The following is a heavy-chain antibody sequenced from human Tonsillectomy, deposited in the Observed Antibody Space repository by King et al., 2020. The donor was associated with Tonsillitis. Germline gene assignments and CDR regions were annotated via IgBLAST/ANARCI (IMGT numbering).Heavy chain of an antibody. CDR1: GFTFSHYA. V-gene: IGHV3-30*04. CDR3: VRGDFGGNVYFEH. Sequence: QVQLVESGGGVVQPGKSLRLSCAPSGFTFSHYAVHWVRQAPGKGLEWVAFISYDEKKEYYADSVKGRFTISRDNSKNTLYLQMNNLGAEDTAVYYCVRGDFGGNVYFEHWGQGTLVTVSS. D-gene: IGHD4-23*01. CDR2: ISYDEKKE. J-gene: IGHJ4*02.